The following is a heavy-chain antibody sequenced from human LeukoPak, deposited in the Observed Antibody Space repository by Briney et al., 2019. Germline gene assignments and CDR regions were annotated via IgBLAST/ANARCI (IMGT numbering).Heavy chain of an antibody. J-gene: IGHJ3*02. D-gene: IGHD1-7*01. CDR2: INPSGGST. CDR1: GYTFTSYD. V-gene: IGHV1-46*01. Sequence: ASVKVSCKASGYTFTSYDINWVRQATGQGLEWMGIINPSGGSTSYAQKFQGRVTMTRDTSTSTVYMELSSLRSEDTAVYYCARGGTGTTELDAFDIWGQGTMVTVSS. CDR3: ARGGTGTTELDAFDI.